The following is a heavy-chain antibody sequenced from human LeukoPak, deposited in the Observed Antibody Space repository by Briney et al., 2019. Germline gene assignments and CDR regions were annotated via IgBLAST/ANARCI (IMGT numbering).Heavy chain of an antibody. CDR3: ARDIAAAGRFYYYYGMDV. V-gene: IGHV1-3*01. CDR2: INAGNGNT. D-gene: IGHD6-13*01. J-gene: IGHJ6*04. CDR1: GYTFTSYV. Sequence: ASVKVSCKASGYTFTSYVMHWVRQAPGQRLEWMGWINAGNGNTKYSQKFQGRVTITRDTSASTAYMELSSLRSEDTAVYYCARDIAAAGRFYYYYGMDVWGKGTTVTVSS.